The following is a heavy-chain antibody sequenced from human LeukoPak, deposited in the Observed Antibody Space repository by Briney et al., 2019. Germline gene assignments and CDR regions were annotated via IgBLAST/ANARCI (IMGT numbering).Heavy chain of an antibody. D-gene: IGHD3-16*01. V-gene: IGHV3-23*01. J-gene: IGHJ4*02. CDR2: ISGGGGST. CDR3: ARPHQDYVWGSPNY. CDR1: EFTFSNYA. Sequence: GGSLRLSCAASEFTFSNYAMNWVRQAPGKGLEWVSGISGGGGSTYYADSVKGRFTISRDNAKNSLYLQMNSLRDEDTAVYYCARPHQDYVWGSPNYWGQGTLVTVSS.